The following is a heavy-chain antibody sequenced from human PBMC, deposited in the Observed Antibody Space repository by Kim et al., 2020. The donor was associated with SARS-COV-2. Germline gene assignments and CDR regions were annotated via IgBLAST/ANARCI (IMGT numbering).Heavy chain of an antibody. V-gene: IGHV3-23*01. Sequence: GGSLRLSCAASEFSFSDFAIRWVRQSPGKGLEWVSTIRGNGGDNNYADSVKGRFTTSRDNSKNTLFLQMHNLRPDDTAVFYCVRGPATTRWDF. D-gene: IGHD1-1*01. CDR3: VRGPATTRWDF. J-gene: IGHJ2*01. CDR2: IRGNGGDN. CDR1: EFSFSDFA.